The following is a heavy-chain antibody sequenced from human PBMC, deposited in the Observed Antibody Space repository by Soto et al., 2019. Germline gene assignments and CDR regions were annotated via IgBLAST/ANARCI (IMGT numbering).Heavy chain of an antibody. V-gene: IGHV4-59*03. Sequence: SETLSLICTVSGGSISSYYWSWIRQPPGKGLEWIGYIFYSGSTNYNPSLKSRVTMSIDTSRNQFSLRLNSVTAADTALYYCAGSISGDPSFDPWGQGTLVTVSS. J-gene: IGHJ5*02. CDR2: IFYSGST. CDR3: AGSISGDPSFDP. D-gene: IGHD2-21*01. CDR1: GGSISSYY.